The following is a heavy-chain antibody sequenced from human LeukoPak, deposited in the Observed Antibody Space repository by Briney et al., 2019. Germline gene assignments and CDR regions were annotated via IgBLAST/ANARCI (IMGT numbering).Heavy chain of an antibody. V-gene: IGHV3-30*02. CDR1: GFTFSHYT. D-gene: IGHD2-2*01. CDR3: AKDQCTRTSCDGYPGY. Sequence: GGSLRLSCAASGFTFSHYTMNWVRQAPGKGLEWVAFIHFDGSTKYSGDSVKGRFTISRDNSKNTLYLQMNSLRPEDTAVYYCAKDQCTRTSCDGYPGYWGQGSLVTVSS. CDR2: IHFDGSTK. J-gene: IGHJ4*02.